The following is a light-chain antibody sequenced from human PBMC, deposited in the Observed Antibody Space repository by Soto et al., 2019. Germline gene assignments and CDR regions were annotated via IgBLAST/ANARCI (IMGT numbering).Light chain of an antibody. CDR2: EAS. J-gene: IGKJ1*01. V-gene: IGKV3-20*01. CDR1: QTVRSDY. Sequence: EIVLTQSPATLSVSPGESATLSCRASQTVRSDYLAWYRQSPGQPPRLLLFEASSRAPGIPDRFSGSGSGTDFTLTIRSLEPEDCAVYYCQQYGTSSTFGQGTRVDMK. CDR3: QQYGTSST.